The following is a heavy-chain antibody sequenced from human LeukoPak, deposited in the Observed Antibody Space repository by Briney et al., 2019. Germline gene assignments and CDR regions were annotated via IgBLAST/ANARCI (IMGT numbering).Heavy chain of an antibody. CDR1: GYTFTSYD. Sequence: EASVKVSCKASGYTFTSYDINWVRQATGQGLEWMGWINPNKGGTNYAQKFQGRVTVTRDMSISTAYMELRRLTSDDTAVYYCARDLRYCSGQSCYVPNDVFDIWGPGTIITVSS. CDR3: ARDLRYCSGQSCYVPNDVFDI. D-gene: IGHD2-15*01. J-gene: IGHJ3*02. V-gene: IGHV1-2*02. CDR2: INPNKGGT.